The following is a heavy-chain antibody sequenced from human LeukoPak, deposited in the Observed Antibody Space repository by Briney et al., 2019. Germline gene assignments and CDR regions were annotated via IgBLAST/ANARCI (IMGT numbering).Heavy chain of an antibody. CDR2: ISGSGDTT. D-gene: IGHD3-10*01. J-gene: IGHJ4*02. Sequence: GGSLRLSCAASGFTFSSFAMNWVRQAPGKGLEWVSIISGSGDTTHYTDSVKGRFTVSRDNSKNTLYLQMNSLRAEDTAVYYCARGGYDSGSYYKGPLYYFDYWGQGTLVTVSS. V-gene: IGHV3-23*01. CDR3: ARGGYDSGSYYKGPLYYFDY. CDR1: GFTFSSFA.